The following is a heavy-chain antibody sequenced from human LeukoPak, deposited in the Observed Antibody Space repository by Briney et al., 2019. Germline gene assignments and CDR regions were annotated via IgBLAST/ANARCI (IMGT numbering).Heavy chain of an antibody. J-gene: IGHJ4*02. V-gene: IGHV4-39*07. CDR2: IYYSGST. CDR1: GGSISSSSYY. Sequence: SETLSLTCTVSGGSISSSSYYWGWIRQPPGKGLEWIGSIYYSGSTYYNPFLKSRDTTSVDTSKNQFSLKLSSVTAADTAVYYCARTAIPTFDYWGQGTLVTVSS. CDR3: ARTAIPTFDY. D-gene: IGHD2-21*02.